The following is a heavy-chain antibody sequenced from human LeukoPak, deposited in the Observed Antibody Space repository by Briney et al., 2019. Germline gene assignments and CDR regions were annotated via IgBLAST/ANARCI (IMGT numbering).Heavy chain of an antibody. Sequence: SETLSLTCAVYGGSFSGYYWSWIRQPPGKGLEWIGEINHSGSTNYNPSLKSRVTISVDTSKNQFSLKLSSVTAADTAVYYCARDIYSSSSGNWFDPWGQGTLVTVSS. CDR1: GGSFSGYY. V-gene: IGHV4-34*01. CDR3: ARDIYSSSSGNWFDP. J-gene: IGHJ5*02. D-gene: IGHD6-6*01. CDR2: INHSGST.